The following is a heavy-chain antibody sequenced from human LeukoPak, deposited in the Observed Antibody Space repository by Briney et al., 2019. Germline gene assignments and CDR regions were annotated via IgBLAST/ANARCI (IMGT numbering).Heavy chain of an antibody. CDR3: AKDLVGATGEAFDI. D-gene: IGHD1-26*01. V-gene: IGHV3-30*18. CDR2: ISYDGSNK. Sequence: YPGRSLRLSCAASGFTFSIYGMHWVRQAPGKGLEGVAVISYDGSNKYYAASVKGRFTISRDNSKNTLYLQMNSLRAEDTAVYYCAKDLVGATGEAFDIWGQGTRVTVPS. CDR1: GFTFSIYG. J-gene: IGHJ3*02.